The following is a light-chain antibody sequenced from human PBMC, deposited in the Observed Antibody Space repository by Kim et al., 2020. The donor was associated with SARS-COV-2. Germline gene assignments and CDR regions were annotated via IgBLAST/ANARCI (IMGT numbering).Light chain of an antibody. Sequence: SVKPTCTLSSGHSSYIIAWHQQQPGKATRYLMKLEGSGSYNKGSGVPDRFSGSSSGADRYLTISNLQSEDEADYYCETWDSNTRVFGGGTQLTVL. CDR3: ETWDSNTRV. CDR1: SGHSSYI. J-gene: IGLJ3*02. V-gene: IGLV4-60*03. CDR2: LEGSGSY.